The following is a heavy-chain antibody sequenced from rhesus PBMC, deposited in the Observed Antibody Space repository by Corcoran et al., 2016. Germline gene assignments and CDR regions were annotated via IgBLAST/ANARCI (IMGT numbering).Heavy chain of an antibody. V-gene: IGHV3S25*01. Sequence: EVQLVESGGGLAKPGGSLRLSCAASGFTFSSYWMNWVRQAPGKGLEWVSAINSGGGSTKYADHVKGRFTNSRDNSKNTRSLQMNSLRAEDTAVYYCAKDRGYSWNNGGLESWGQGVVVTVSS. CDR1: GFTFSSYW. J-gene: IGHJ6*01. D-gene: IGHD1-20*01. CDR3: AKDRGYSWNNGGLES. CDR2: INSGGGST.